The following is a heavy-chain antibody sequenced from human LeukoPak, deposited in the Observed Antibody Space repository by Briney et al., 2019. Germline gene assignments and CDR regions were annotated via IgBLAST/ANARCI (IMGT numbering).Heavy chain of an antibody. CDR3: ARDSFGPDGKVGQISFNWFDP. V-gene: IGHV1-69*13. J-gene: IGHJ5*02. D-gene: IGHD3-10*01. Sequence: VASVKVSCKASGGTFSSYAISWVRQAPGQGLEWMGGIIPIFGTANYAQKFQGRVTITADESTSTAYMELSSLRSEDTAVYYCARDSFGPDGKVGQISFNWFDPWGQGTLVTVSS. CDR1: GGTFSSYA. CDR2: IIPIFGTA.